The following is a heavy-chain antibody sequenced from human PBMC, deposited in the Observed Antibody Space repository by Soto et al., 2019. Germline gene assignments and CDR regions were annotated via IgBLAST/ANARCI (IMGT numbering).Heavy chain of an antibody. Sequence: ASVKVSCKASGYTFSSNAIHWVPQAPGKELEWMGGINGGKGYTKYSQNFQDRVTLTRDTSASTTYMELSSLRSEDTAIFYCARATYTSGGSPTFAMDVWGQGTTVTVSS. J-gene: IGHJ6*02. CDR3: ARATYTSGGSPTFAMDV. CDR1: GYTFSSNA. CDR2: INGGKGYT. V-gene: IGHV1-3*01. D-gene: IGHD3-10*01.